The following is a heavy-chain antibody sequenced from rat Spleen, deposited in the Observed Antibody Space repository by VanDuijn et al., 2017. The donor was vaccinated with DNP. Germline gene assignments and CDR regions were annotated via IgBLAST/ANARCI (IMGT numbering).Heavy chain of an antibody. CDR1: GFIFSNYY. D-gene: IGHD4-3*01. J-gene: IGHJ2*01. CDR3: TKNSGYYFDS. CDR2: ISTSGSRT. V-gene: IGHV5-27*01. Sequence: EVHLVESGGGLVQPGRSLKLSCAASGFIFSNYYMAWVRQAPKKGLEWVATISTSGSRTYYRDSVKGRFTISRDNAESSLYLQMNSLKSEDTATYYCTKNSGYYFDSWGQGVMVTVSS.